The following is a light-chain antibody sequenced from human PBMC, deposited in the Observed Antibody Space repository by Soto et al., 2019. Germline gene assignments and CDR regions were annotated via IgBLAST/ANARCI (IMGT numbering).Light chain of an antibody. CDR2: AAS. CDR3: RQSYSSPWK. J-gene: IGKJ1*01. CDR1: QTITNY. V-gene: IGKV1-39*01. Sequence: DIQMTQSQSSLSAYVGDRVTITCRARQTITNYLNWYQQKPGKAPKLLVYAASTLLSGVPSRFTGGGSGTDFALTFDSLQPEDFATYFFRQSYSSPWKFGQGTNVEI.